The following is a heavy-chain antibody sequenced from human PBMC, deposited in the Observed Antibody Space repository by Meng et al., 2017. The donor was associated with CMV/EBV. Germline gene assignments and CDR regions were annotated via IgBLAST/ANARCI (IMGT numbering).Heavy chain of an antibody. D-gene: IGHD2-21*01. CDR1: GASISSSY. Sequence: VQLLQSGPRLVKPSETLSLPCTGSGASISSSYWSWIRQPAGKGLEWIGRIYTSGSTNYNPSLKSRVTMSVDTSKNQFSLKLSSVTAADTAVYYCARGSYYRYVIDYWGQGTLVTVSS. J-gene: IGHJ4*02. CDR2: IYTSGST. V-gene: IGHV4-4*07. CDR3: ARGSYYRYVIDY.